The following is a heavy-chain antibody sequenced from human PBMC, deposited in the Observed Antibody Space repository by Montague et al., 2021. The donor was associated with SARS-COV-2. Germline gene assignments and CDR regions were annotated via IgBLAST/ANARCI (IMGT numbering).Heavy chain of an antibody. CDR1: EFTFSSYW. D-gene: IGHD2-2*01. Sequence: SLRLSCAASEFTFSSYWMHWVRQAPGKGLVWVSRIYSDGSSASYSYSXXVLFTISRDNAKNTLYLQMNSLRAEDTAVYYCARGFCSSTNCYDWDFDLWGRGTLVTVSS. J-gene: IGHJ2*01. CDR3: ARGFCSSTNCYDWDFDL. CDR2: IYSDGSSA. V-gene: IGHV3-74*01.